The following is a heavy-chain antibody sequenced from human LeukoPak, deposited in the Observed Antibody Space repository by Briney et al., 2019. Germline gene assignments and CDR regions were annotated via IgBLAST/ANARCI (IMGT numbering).Heavy chain of an antibody. CDR2: INPSGGST. D-gene: IGHD2-2*01. J-gene: IGHJ5*02. CDR1: GYTFTRYY. Sequence: ASVKVSCKASGYTFTRYYMHWVRQAPGQGLEWMGIINPSGGSTSYAQKFQGRVTMTRDTSTSTVYMELSSLRSEDTAVYYCARWVDCSSTSCSFIGFDPWGQGTLVIVSS. CDR3: ARWVDCSSTSCSFIGFDP. V-gene: IGHV1-46*01.